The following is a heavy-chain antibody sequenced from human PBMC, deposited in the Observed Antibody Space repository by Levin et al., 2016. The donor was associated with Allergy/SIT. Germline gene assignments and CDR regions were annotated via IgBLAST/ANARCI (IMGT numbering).Heavy chain of an antibody. Sequence: SETLSLTCAVDGASLSVYYWSWIRQSPGKGLEWIGEVNHGGSTNYNPSLKSRVSLSVDTSNQFSLRLTSVSAADTAVYFCARGRISLKGPVIPSPFVMWGQGTMVTVSS. CDR2: VNHGGST. CDR3: ARGRISLKGPVIPSPFVM. J-gene: IGHJ3*02. D-gene: IGHD3-3*02. V-gene: IGHV4-34*01. CDR1: GASLSVYY.